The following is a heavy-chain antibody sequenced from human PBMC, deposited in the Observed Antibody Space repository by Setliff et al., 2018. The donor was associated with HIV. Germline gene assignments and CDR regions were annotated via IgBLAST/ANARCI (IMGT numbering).Heavy chain of an antibody. CDR2: ISGGGKSI. V-gene: IGHV3-21*04. J-gene: IGHJ5*02. CDR3: KADSSGYP. D-gene: IGHD3-22*01. Sequence: AGGSLRLSCAASGFTFSSYTMHWVRQAPGKGLEWVASISGGGKSIYYADSVKGRFTISREDSKNTAYLQMNSLKTEDTAVYYCKADSSGYPWGQGTLVTVSS. CDR1: GFTFSSYT.